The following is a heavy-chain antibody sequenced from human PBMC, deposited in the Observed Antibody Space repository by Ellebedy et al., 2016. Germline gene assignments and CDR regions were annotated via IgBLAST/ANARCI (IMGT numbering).Heavy chain of an antibody. J-gene: IGHJ4*02. Sequence: GSLRLSXTVSSYSISSGYYWGWIRQPPGKGLEWIGSIHHSGSTYYNPSLKSRLTVSVDTSKNQFSLKLSSVTAADTAVYYCARIAAAGSILFDYWGQGTLVTVSS. V-gene: IGHV4-38-2*02. CDR3: ARIAAAGSILFDY. CDR1: SYSISSGYY. CDR2: IHHSGST. D-gene: IGHD6-13*01.